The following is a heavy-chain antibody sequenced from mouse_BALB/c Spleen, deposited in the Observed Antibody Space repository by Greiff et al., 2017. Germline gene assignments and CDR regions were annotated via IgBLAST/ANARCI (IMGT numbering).Heavy chain of an antibody. V-gene: IGHV1S56*01. Sequence: QVQLQQSGAELVRPGALVKLSCKASGFNIKDYYIHWVKQRPGQGLEWIGWIYPGNVNTKYNEKFKGKATLTADKSSSTAYMQLSSLTSEDSAVYFCARSHGPFDYWGQGTTLTVSS. D-gene: IGHD1-2*01. CDR2: IYPGNVNT. J-gene: IGHJ2*01. CDR1: GFNIKDYY. CDR3: ARSHGPFDY.